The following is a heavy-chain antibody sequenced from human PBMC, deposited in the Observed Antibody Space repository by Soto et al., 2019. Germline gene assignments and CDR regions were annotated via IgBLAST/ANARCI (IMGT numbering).Heavy chain of an antibody. D-gene: IGHD6-13*01. V-gene: IGHV1-69*13. Sequence: SVKFSCKASGGTCSSYAIIWLRQAPGQGLEWMGGIIPIFGTANYAQKFQGRVTITADESTSTAYMELSSLRSEDTAVYYCESLGINIAATGNFDYWGLGTLVTVSS. CDR1: GGTCSSYA. CDR3: ESLGINIAATGNFDY. J-gene: IGHJ4*02. CDR2: IIPIFGTA.